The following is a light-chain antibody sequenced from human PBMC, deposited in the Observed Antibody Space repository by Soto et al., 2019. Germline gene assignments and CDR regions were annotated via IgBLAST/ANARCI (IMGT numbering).Light chain of an antibody. CDR3: SSYAGSNNPYV. Sequence: QSALTQPPSASGSLGLSVTISCTGTSGDIGGYDYVSWYQQHPGKAPKLMIYEVTKRPLGVPDRFSGSKSGNTASLTVSGLQAEDEADYYCSSYAGSNNPYVFGTGTKFTVL. V-gene: IGLV2-8*01. CDR2: EVT. J-gene: IGLJ1*01. CDR1: SGDIGGYDY.